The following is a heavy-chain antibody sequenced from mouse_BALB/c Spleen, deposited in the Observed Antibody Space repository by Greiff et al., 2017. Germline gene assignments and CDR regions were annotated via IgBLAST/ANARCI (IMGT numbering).Heavy chain of an antibody. J-gene: IGHJ4*01. V-gene: IGHV5-17*02. Sequence: EVKLVESGGGLVQPGGSRKLSCAASGFTFSSFGMHWVRQAPEKGLEWVAYISSGSSTIYYADTVKGRFTISRDNPKNTLFLQMTSLRSEDTAMYYCARKTYYGNYVGAMDYWGQGTSVTVSS. CDR2: ISSGSSTI. CDR3: ARKTYYGNYVGAMDY. CDR1: GFTFSSFG. D-gene: IGHD2-10*01.